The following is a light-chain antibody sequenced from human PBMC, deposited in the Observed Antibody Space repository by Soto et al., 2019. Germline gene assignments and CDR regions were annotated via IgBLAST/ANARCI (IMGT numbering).Light chain of an antibody. CDR1: QRISSW. CDR2: DAS. CDR3: QQYNSYSWT. J-gene: IGKJ1*01. Sequence: DIQMTQSPSTLSSSVGDRVTITCRASQRISSWLAWYQQKPGTSPKLLIYDASTLESGVPSRFSGSGSGTEFTLTITSLQPDDFATYYCQQYNSYSWTFGQGTKVDIK. V-gene: IGKV1-5*01.